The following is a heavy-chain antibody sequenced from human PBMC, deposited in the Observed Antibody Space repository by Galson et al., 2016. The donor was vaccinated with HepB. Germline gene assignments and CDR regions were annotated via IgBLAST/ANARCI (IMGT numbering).Heavy chain of an antibody. CDR2: ISGSGGGT. CDR1: GFTFSNFA. CDR3: AKGGRVRGLIIFPEVGS. Sequence: SLRLSCAGPGFTFSNFALSWVRQAPGKGLEWVSGISGSGGGTYYADSVKGRFTISRDNSKNTLYLQMNSLRADDTAVYYCAKGGRVRGLIIFPEVGSWGQGTLVTVSS. J-gene: IGHJ5*02. D-gene: IGHD3-10*01. V-gene: IGHV3-23*01.